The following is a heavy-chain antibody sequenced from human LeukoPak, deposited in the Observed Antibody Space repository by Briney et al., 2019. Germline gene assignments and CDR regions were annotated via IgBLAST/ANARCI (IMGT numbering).Heavy chain of an antibody. J-gene: IGHJ6*04. CDR1: GYTFTSYY. CDR2: INPSGGST. V-gene: IGHV1-46*03. Sequence: ASVKVSCKASGYTFTSYYMHWVRQAPGQGLEWMGIINPSGGSTSYAQKLQGRVTMTRDTSTSTVYMELSSLRSEDTAVYYCARDHTKGPMADVWGKGTTVTVSS. D-gene: IGHD3-10*01. CDR3: ARDHTKGPMADV.